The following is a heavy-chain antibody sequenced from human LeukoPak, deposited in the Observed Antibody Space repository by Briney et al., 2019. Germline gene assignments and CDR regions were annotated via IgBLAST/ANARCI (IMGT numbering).Heavy chain of an antibody. J-gene: IGHJ4*02. CDR1: GGSFSGYY. CDR3: ARGTGYYDSSGYYSFDY. V-gene: IGHV4-34*01. Sequence: SETLSLTCAVYGGSFSGYYWSWIRQPPGKGLEWIGEINHSGSTNYNPSLKSRVTISVDTSKNQFSLKLSSVTAADTAVSYCARGTGYYDSSGYYSFDYWGQGTLVTVSS. D-gene: IGHD3-22*01. CDR2: INHSGST.